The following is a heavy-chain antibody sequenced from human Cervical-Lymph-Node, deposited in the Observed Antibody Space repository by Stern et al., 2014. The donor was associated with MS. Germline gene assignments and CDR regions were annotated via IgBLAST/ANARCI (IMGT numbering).Heavy chain of an antibody. D-gene: IGHD3-10*01. CDR2: VSYDGTQR. CDR3: ARGGRGVGLEY. J-gene: IGHJ4*02. CDR1: GFTFSTYA. V-gene: IGHV3-30-3*01. Sequence: DQLVESGGGVVQPGRSLSLSCDASGFTFSTYAMNWVRQAPGQGLEWVAFVSYDGTQRNSTDSVKARFTISRHNSKNTLYLHMNSLRDEDTAVYFCARGGRGVGLEYWGQGALVTVSS.